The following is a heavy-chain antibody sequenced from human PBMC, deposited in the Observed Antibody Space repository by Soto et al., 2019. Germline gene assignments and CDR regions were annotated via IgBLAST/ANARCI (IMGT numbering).Heavy chain of an antibody. V-gene: IGHV1-3*01. CDR3: ARDPGQQLPHYFDY. CDR2: INAGNGNT. D-gene: IGHD6-13*01. Sequence: ASVKVSCKASGYTFISCAMHWVRQAPGQRLEWMGWINAGNGNTKYSQKFQGRVTITRDTSASTAYMELSSLRSEDTAVYYCARDPGQQLPHYFDYWGQGTLVTVSS. CDR1: GYTFISCA. J-gene: IGHJ4*02.